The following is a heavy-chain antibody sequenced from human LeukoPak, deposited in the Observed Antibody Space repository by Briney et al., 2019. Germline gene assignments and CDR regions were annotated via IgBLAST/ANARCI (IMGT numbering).Heavy chain of an antibody. Sequence: GASVKVSCKASGYTFTGYYMHWVRQAPGQGLEWMGWINPNSGDTNYARKFQGRVTMTRDTSISTAYMELSRLRSDDTAVYYCARGDYDFWSGYYYYFDYWGQGTLVTVSS. V-gene: IGHV1-2*02. CDR2: INPNSGDT. J-gene: IGHJ4*02. CDR3: ARGDYDFWSGYYYYFDY. CDR1: GYTFTGYY. D-gene: IGHD3-3*01.